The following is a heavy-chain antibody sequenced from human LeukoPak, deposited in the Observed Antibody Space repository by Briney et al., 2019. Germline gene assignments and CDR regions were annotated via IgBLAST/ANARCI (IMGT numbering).Heavy chain of an antibody. D-gene: IGHD6-25*01. CDR1: GFTFDDYA. CDR3: AKDVTLTRLLHFDH. J-gene: IGHJ4*02. Sequence: GRSLRLSCASSGFTFDDYAMHWVRQAPGKGLEWVSGISWNSGSIGYADSVKGRFTISRDNSKNTLYLQMNSLRAEDTAVYYCAKDVTLTRLLHFDHWGQGTLVTVSS. CDR2: ISWNSGSI. V-gene: IGHV3-9*01.